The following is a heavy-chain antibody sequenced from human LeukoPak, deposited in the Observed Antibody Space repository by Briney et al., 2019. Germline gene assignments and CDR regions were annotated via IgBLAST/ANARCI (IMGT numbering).Heavy chain of an antibody. CDR1: GGSISSYY. J-gene: IGHJ2*01. V-gene: IGHV4-59*08. CDR3: ARHCSSTSCYSWWYFDL. Sequence: PSETLSLTCTVSGGSISSYYWSWIRQPPGKGLEWIGYIYYSGSTNYNPSLKSRVTISVDTSKNQFSLKLSSVTAADTAVYYCARHCSSTSCYSWWYFDLWGRGTLVTVSS. CDR2: IYYSGST. D-gene: IGHD2-2*01.